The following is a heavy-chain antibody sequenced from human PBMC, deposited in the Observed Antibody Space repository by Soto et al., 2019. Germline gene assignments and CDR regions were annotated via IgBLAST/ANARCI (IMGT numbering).Heavy chain of an antibody. J-gene: IGHJ4*02. V-gene: IGHV4-30-4*01. CDR3: ARGRITIFGVVQGPLDY. CDR2: IYYSGST. D-gene: IGHD3-3*01. Sequence: QVQLQESGPGLVKPSQTLSLTCTVSGGSISSGDYYWSWIRQPPGKSLEWIGYIYYSGSTYYNPSLKGRVTISVDTSKNQFSLKLSSVTAADTAVYYCARGRITIFGVVQGPLDYWGQGTLVTVSS. CDR1: GGSISSGDYY.